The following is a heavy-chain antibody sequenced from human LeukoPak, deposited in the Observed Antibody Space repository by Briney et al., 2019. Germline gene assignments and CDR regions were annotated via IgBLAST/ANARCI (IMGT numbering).Heavy chain of an antibody. D-gene: IGHD2-2*01. V-gene: IGHV3-23*01. CDR3: AKDPDPPYCSSTSCYHLTGWLDY. Sequence: PGGSLRLSCAASGFTFSSYAMSWVRQAPGKGLEWVSAISGSGGSTYYADSVKGRFTISRDNSKNTLYLQMNSLRAEDTAVYYCAKDPDPPYCSSTSCYHLTGWLDYWGQGTLVTVSS. CDR1: GFTFSSYA. J-gene: IGHJ4*02. CDR2: ISGSGGST.